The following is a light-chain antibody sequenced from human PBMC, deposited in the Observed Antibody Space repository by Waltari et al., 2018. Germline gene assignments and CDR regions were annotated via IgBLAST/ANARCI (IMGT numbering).Light chain of an antibody. J-gene: IGLJ2*01. CDR1: SSHIGSNT. Sequence: QSVLTQPPSASGTPGQRVTISCSGSSSHIGSNTVNWYQQIPGTAPKLLIYSNNQRPSGVPDRFSGSKSGTSASLAISGLQSEDEADYYCAAWDDSLNGVVFGGGTKLTVL. CDR3: AAWDDSLNGVV. V-gene: IGLV1-44*01. CDR2: SNN.